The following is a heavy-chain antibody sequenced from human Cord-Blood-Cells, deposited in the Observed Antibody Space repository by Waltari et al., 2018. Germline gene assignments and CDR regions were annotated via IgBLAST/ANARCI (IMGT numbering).Heavy chain of an antibody. V-gene: IGHV1-69*09. CDR2: IIPILGIA. CDR3: ARAPTTRLNWNANFDY. Sequence: QVQLVQSGAEVKKPGSSVKVSCKASGGTFSSYAISWVRQAPGQGLEWMGRIIPILGIANYAQKFQGRVTITADKSTSTAYMELSSLRSEDTAVYYCARAPTTRLNWNANFDYWGQGTLVTVSS. J-gene: IGHJ4*02. D-gene: IGHD1-1*01. CDR1: GGTFSSYA.